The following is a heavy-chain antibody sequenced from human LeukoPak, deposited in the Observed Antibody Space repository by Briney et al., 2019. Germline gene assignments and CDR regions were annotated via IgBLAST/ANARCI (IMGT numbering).Heavy chain of an antibody. CDR2: IYSGGST. CDR1: GFTVSSNY. J-gene: IGHJ4*02. CDR3: ARGYSYGYGLDY. Sequence: GGSLRLSCAASGFTVSSNYMSWVRQAPGKGLEWVSVIYSGGSTYYADSVKGQFTISRDNSKNTLYLQMNSLRAEDTAVYYCARGYSYGYGLDYWGQGTLVTVSS. D-gene: IGHD5-18*01. V-gene: IGHV3-53*01.